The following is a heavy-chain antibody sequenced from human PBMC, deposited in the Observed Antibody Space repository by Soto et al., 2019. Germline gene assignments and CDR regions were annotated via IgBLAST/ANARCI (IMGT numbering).Heavy chain of an antibody. D-gene: IGHD4-17*01. CDR2: IYYNGST. CDR3: ARLQYMTTVTTRWFDF. Sequence: PSETLSLTCTVSGGSISSYYWNWIRQPPGRGLEWIGSIYYNGSTNYNPSLKSRVTISVDTSKNQFSLKLHSVTAADTAVYYCARLQYMTTVTTRWFDFWGQGTLVTVSS. CDR1: GGSISSYY. V-gene: IGHV4-59*08. J-gene: IGHJ5*01.